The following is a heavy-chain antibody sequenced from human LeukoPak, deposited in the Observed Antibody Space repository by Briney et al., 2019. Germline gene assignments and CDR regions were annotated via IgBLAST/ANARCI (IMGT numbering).Heavy chain of an antibody. J-gene: IGHJ3*02. D-gene: IGHD1-7*01. V-gene: IGHV4-39*01. CDR1: GGSISSSSYY. CDR2: IYYSGST. CDR3: ASSPLTGTTNDAFDI. Sequence: SETLSLTCTVSGGSISSSSYYWGWIRQPPGKGPEWIGSIYYSGSTSYNPSLKSRVTISVDTSKNQFSLKLSSVTAADTAVYYCASSPLTGTTNDAFDIWGQGTMVTVSS.